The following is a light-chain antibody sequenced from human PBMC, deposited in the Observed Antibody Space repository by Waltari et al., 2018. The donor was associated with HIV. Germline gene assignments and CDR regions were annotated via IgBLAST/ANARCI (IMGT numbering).Light chain of an antibody. Sequence: QSVLTQPPSVSGAPGQTVTIPCTGSSSNLGANYDVPWYQQLPGRAPKVLVYGNIYRPPGVPDRFSGSKSGTSASLAITGLQADDEGYYYCQSYDTRSSGFLVFGGGTKVTVL. CDR2: GNI. J-gene: IGLJ3*02. V-gene: IGLV1-40*01. CDR1: SSNLGANYD. CDR3: QSYDTRSSGFLV.